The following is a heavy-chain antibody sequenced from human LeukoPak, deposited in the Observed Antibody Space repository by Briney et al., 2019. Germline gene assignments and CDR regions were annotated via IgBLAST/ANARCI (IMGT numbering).Heavy chain of an antibody. CDR2: IYYSGST. D-gene: IGHD2-2*01. Sequence: SETLSLTCTVSGGSISSGDYYWSWIRQPPGKGLEWIGYIYYSGSTYYNPSLKSRVTISVDTSKNQFSLKLSSLTAADTAVYYCARAIRYCSSTSCYSGFDYWGQGTLVTVSS. CDR3: ARAIRYCSSTSCYSGFDY. CDR1: GGSISSGDYY. J-gene: IGHJ4*02. V-gene: IGHV4-30-4*08.